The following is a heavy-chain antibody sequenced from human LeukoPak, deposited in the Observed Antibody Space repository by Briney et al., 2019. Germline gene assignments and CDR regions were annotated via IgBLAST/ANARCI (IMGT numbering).Heavy chain of an antibody. Sequence: SETLSLTCTVSGGSISSSSYYWGWIRQPPGKGLEWIGSIYYSGSTYYNPSLKSRVTMSVDTSKNQFSLKLSSVTAADTAVYYCARDLEIWSGYYFDYWGQGTLVTVSS. V-gene: IGHV4-39*07. D-gene: IGHD3-3*01. CDR2: IYYSGST. CDR1: GGSISSSSYY. CDR3: ARDLEIWSGYYFDY. J-gene: IGHJ4*02.